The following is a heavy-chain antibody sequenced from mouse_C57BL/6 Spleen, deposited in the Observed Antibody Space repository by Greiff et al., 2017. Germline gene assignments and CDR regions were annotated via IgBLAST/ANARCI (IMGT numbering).Heavy chain of an antibody. J-gene: IGHJ3*01. CDR2: INPYNGDT. V-gene: IGHV1-20*01. D-gene: IGHD2-4*01. CDR1: GYSFTGYF. CDR3: ARRGNDYDWFAY. Sequence: VQLKQSGPELVKPGDSVKISCKASGYSFTGYFMNWVMQSHGKSLEWIGRINPYNGDTFYNQKFKGKATLTVDKSSSTAHMELRSLTSEDSAVYYWARRGNDYDWFAYWGQGTLVTVSA.